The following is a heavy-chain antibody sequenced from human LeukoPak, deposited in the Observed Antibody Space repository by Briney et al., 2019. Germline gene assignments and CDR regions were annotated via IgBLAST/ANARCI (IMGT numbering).Heavy chain of an antibody. Sequence: SETLSLTCTVSGGSISSYYWSWIRQPPGKGLEWIGYIYYSRSTNYNPSLKSRVTISVDTSKNQFSLKLSSVTAADTAVYYCGRIEDYGCYSGKYLGQGTLVNVS. V-gene: IGHV4-59*01. D-gene: IGHD4-23*01. CDR3: GRIEDYGCYSGKY. CDR2: IYYSRST. J-gene: IGHJ4*02. CDR1: GGSISSYY.